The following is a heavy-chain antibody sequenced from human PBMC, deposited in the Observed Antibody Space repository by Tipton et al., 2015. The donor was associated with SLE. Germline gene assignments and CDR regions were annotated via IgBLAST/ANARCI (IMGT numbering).Heavy chain of an antibody. CDR1: GFTFSSYA. CDR3: AKDVPPQILLGVFDM. Sequence: SLRLSCATSGFTFSSYAMSWVRQAPGMGLEWVSSISPNGVRTHDADSVKGRFTVSRDNSRNTLYLQMNSLGAEDTAVYYCAKDVPPQILLGVFDMWGQGTMVTVSS. D-gene: IGHD3-10*01. CDR2: ISPNGVRT. J-gene: IGHJ3*02. V-gene: IGHV3-23*01.